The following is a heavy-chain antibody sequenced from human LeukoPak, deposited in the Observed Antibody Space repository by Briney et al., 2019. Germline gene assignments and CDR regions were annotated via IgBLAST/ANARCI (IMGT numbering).Heavy chain of an antibody. Sequence: SETLSLTCAVYGGSFSGYYWSWIRQPPGKGLEWIGYIYYSGSTNYNPSLKSRVTISVDTSKNQFSLKLSSVTAADTAVYYCARNGYVNWFDPWGQGTLVTVSS. CDR2: IYYSGST. V-gene: IGHV4-59*01. CDR3: ARNGYVNWFDP. D-gene: IGHD6-13*01. J-gene: IGHJ5*02. CDR1: GGSFSGYY.